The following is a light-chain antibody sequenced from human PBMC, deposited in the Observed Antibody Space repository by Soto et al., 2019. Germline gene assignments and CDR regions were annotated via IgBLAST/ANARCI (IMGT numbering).Light chain of an antibody. CDR1: SSDVGGYNY. V-gene: IGLV2-14*01. J-gene: IGLJ2*01. CDR2: DVS. CDR3: SSYTSSSTLVV. Sequence: QSALTQPASVSGSAGRSITISCTGASSDVGGYNYVSWYQQHPGKAPKLVIYDVSNRPSGVSNRFSGSKSANTASLTISGLQAEDEADYYCSSYTSSSTLVVFGGGTKLTVL.